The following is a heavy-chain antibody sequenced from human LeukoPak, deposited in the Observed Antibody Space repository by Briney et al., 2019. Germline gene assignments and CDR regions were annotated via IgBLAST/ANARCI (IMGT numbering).Heavy chain of an antibody. CDR1: GFTSSTYW. CDR2: INQDGSAT. CDR3: AIAAGWEQAY. Sequence: GGSLRLSCAASGFTSSTYWMSWVRQAPGEGLEWVANINQDGSATNYVDSAKGRFIVSRDNAKNSGFLQMSSLRADDTAVYYCAIAAGWEQAYWGQGTLVTVSS. V-gene: IGHV3-7*01. D-gene: IGHD1-26*01. J-gene: IGHJ4*02.